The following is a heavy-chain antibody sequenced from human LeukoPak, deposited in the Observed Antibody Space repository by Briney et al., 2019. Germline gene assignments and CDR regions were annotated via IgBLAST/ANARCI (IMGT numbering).Heavy chain of an antibody. CDR3: ARHKRTTMVRGVIINWFDP. CDR1: GGSISSYY. D-gene: IGHD3-10*01. CDR2: IYTSGST. Sequence: SETLSLTCTVSGGSISSYYWSWIRQPAGKGLEWIGRIYTSGSTNYNPSLKSRVTMSVDTSKNQFSLKLSSVTAADTAVYYCARHKRTTMVRGVIINWFDPWGQGTLVTVSS. J-gene: IGHJ5*02. V-gene: IGHV4-4*07.